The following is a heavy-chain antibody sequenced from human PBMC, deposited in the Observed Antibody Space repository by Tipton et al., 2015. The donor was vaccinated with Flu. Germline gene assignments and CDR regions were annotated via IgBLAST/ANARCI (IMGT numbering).Heavy chain of an antibody. CDR3: ALGTYSNPGY. J-gene: IGHJ4*02. Sequence: TLSLTCTVSGDSIINYYWGWIRQPPGKGLEWIGYIYSTGSTNDNPSLRSRVTISGDTSKNQFSLKLSSVTAADTAVYYCALGTYSNPGYWGQGTLVTVSS. D-gene: IGHD4-11*01. CDR1: GDSIINYY. V-gene: IGHV4-59*08. CDR2: IYSTGST.